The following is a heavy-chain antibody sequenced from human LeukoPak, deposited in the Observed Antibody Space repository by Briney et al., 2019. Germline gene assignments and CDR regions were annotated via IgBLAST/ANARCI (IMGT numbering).Heavy chain of an antibody. D-gene: IGHD3-3*01. J-gene: IGHJ4*02. CDR1: GGSISGAY. V-gene: IGHV4-59*08. CDR3: ARGIRFGVVAAVDY. Sequence: SETLSLTCTVSGGSISGAYWSWIRQAPGKGLEWIGYIYYSGSTDYNPSLESRVTISVDTSKNQFSLKLSSVTAADTAVYYCARGIRFGVVAAVDYWGQGTLVTVSS. CDR2: IYYSGST.